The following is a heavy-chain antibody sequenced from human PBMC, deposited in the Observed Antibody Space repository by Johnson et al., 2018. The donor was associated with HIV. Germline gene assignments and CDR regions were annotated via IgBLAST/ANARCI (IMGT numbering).Heavy chain of an antibody. V-gene: IGHV3-74*02. J-gene: IGHJ3*02. CDR3: ARGKKQWLDEDAFDI. CDR1: GFTFSSYW. D-gene: IGHD6-19*01. CDR2: INSDGSST. Sequence: VQLVESGGGVVQPGRSLRLSCAASGFTFSSYWMHWVRQAPGKGLVWVSRINSDGSSTSYADSVKVRFTISRDNAKNTLYLQMNSLRAEDTAVYYCARGKKQWLDEDAFDIWGQGTMVTVSS.